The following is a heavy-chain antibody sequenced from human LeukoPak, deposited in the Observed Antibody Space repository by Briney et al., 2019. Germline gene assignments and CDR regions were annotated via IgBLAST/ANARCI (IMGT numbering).Heavy chain of an antibody. V-gene: IGHV1-18*01. CDR3: ARDGAWGPIQLSFDY. D-gene: IGHD5-18*01. Sequence: ASVKVSCKASGYTFTSYGISWVRQAPGQGLEWMGWISAYNGNTNYAQKLQGRVTMTTDTSTSTAYMELRSLRSDDTVVYYCARDGAWGPIQLSFDYWGQGTLVTVSS. CDR1: GYTFTSYG. CDR2: ISAYNGNT. J-gene: IGHJ4*02.